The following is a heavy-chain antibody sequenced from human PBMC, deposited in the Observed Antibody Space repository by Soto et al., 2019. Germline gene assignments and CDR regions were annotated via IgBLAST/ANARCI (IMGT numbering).Heavy chain of an antibody. Sequence: SETLSLTCTVSGGSVNSGSYFWSWIRQPPGKGLEWIGYIYYSGSTYYNPSLKSRVTISVDTSKNQFSLKLSSVTAADTAVYYCASTYSNYDDYYYYGMDVWGQGTTVTVS. D-gene: IGHD4-4*01. J-gene: IGHJ6*02. CDR3: ASTYSNYDDYYYYGMDV. CDR1: GGSVNSGSYF. CDR2: IYYSGST. V-gene: IGHV4-30-4*01.